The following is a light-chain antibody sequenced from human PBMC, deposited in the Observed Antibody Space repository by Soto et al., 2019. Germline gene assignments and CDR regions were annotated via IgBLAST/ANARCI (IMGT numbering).Light chain of an antibody. CDR1: SSNIGAGYD. CDR2: YNN. CDR3: QSYDSSLSGVV. J-gene: IGLJ2*01. V-gene: IGLV1-40*01. Sequence: QSVLTQPPSVSGAPGQRVTISCTGSSSNIGAGYDVHWYQQLPGTAPKLLIYYNNNRPSGVPDRFSGSKSGTSASLAITGLQAEDEADYYCQSYDSSLSGVVFGGGTKVTVL.